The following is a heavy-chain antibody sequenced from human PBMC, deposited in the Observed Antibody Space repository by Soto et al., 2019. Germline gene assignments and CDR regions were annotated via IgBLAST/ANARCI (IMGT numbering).Heavy chain of an antibody. CDR2: ISGSGGST. J-gene: IGHJ4*02. Sequence: EVQLLESGGGLVQPGGSLRLSCAASGFTFSSYAMSWVRQAPGKGLEWVSAISGSGGSTYYADSVKGRFTISRDNSKNTLYLQMNSLRAEDTAVYYCANDLVAATAFDYWGQGTLVTVSS. CDR3: ANDLVAATAFDY. CDR1: GFTFSSYA. V-gene: IGHV3-23*01. D-gene: IGHD2-15*01.